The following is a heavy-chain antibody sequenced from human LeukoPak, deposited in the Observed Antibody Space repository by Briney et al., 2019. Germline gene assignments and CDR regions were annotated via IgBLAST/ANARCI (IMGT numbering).Heavy chain of an antibody. CDR3: ARDTGTGTRAFDY. Sequence: SETLSLTCTVSGGSISSSSSYCNWIRQPAAKGLEWIGRIYTSGSTNYNPSLKSRVTMPVDTSKNQFSLKLSSVTAADTAVYYCARDTGTGTRAFDYWGQGTLVTVSS. CDR2: IYTSGST. CDR1: GGSISSSSSY. V-gene: IGHV4-61*02. J-gene: IGHJ4*02. D-gene: IGHD1/OR15-1a*01.